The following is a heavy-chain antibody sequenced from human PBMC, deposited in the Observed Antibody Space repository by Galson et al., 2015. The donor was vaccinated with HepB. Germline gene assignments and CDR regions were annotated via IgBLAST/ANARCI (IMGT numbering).Heavy chain of an antibody. CDR1: GYTFTSYD. V-gene: IGHV1-8*01. CDR2: MNPNSGNT. D-gene: IGHD6-13*01. J-gene: IGHJ5*02. Sequence: SVKVSCKASGYTFTSYDINWVRQATGQGLEWMGWMNPNSGNTGYAQKFQGRVTMTRNTSISTAYMELSSLRSEDTAVYYCAQSPYSSSWYVAQNWFDPWGQGTLVTVSS. CDR3: AQSPYSSSWYVAQNWFDP.